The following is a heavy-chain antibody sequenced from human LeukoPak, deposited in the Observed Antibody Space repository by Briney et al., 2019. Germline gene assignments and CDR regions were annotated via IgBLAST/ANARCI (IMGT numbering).Heavy chain of an antibody. J-gene: IGHJ4*02. D-gene: IGHD1-26*01. Sequence: ASVKVSCKASGYTFTSYYMHWVRQAPGQGLECRGIINPSGGSTSYAQKFQGRVTMTRDTSTSTVYMELSSLRSEDAAVYYCARIGRQGPSYWGQGTLVTVSS. CDR1: GYTFTSYY. CDR3: ARIGRQGPSY. CDR2: INPSGGST. V-gene: IGHV1-46*01.